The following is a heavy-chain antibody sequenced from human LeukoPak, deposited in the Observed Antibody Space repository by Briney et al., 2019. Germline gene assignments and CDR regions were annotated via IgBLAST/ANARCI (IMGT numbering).Heavy chain of an antibody. Sequence: SVKVSCKASGGTFSSYAISWVRQAPGQGLEWMGGIIPIFGTADYAQKFQGRVTITTDESTSTAYMELSSLRSEDTAVYYCARSYSSGQKTYYFDYWGQGTLVTVSS. CDR1: GGTFSSYA. D-gene: IGHD6-19*01. J-gene: IGHJ4*02. CDR3: ARSYSSGQKTYYFDY. V-gene: IGHV1-69*05. CDR2: IIPIFGTA.